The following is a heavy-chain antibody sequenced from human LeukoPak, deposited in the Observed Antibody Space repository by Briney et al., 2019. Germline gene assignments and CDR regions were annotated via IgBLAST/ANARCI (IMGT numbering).Heavy chain of an antibody. Sequence: GRSLRLSCGASGFTFDDYAMHWVRQAPGKGLEWVSGISWNSGSIGYADSVKGRFTISRENAKNSLYLQMNSLRAEDTALYYCAKGSSGWYSAYDYWGQGTLVTVSS. CDR2: ISWNSGSI. J-gene: IGHJ4*02. D-gene: IGHD6-19*01. CDR1: GFTFDDYA. V-gene: IGHV3-9*01. CDR3: AKGSSGWYSAYDY.